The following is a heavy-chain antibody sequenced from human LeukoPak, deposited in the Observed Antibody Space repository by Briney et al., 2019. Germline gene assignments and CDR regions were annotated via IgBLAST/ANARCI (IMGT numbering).Heavy chain of an antibody. D-gene: IGHD6-19*01. V-gene: IGHV1-69*13. CDR3: ARFVITSSGWYRDAFDI. Sequence: ASVKVSCKASGGTFSSYAISWVRQAPGQGLEWMGGIIPIFGTANYAQKFQGRVTITADESTSTAYMELSSLRSEDTAVYYCARFVITSSGWYRDAFDIWGQGTMVTVSS. J-gene: IGHJ3*02. CDR2: IIPIFGTA. CDR1: GGTFSSYA.